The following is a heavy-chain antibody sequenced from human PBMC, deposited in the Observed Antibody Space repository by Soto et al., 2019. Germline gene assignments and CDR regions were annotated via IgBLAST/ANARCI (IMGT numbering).Heavy chain of an antibody. D-gene: IGHD4-17*01. CDR1: GFTFSSYG. J-gene: IGHJ6*02. V-gene: IGHV3-33*06. CDR3: AKDMSPATTVTTDYYYYGMDV. CDR2: IWYDGSNK. Sequence: GGSLRLSCAASGFTFSSYGMHWVRQAPGKGLEWVAVIWYDGSNKYYADSVKGRFTISRDNSKNTLYLQMNSLRAEDTAVYYCAKDMSPATTVTTDYYYYGMDVWGQGTTVTVSS.